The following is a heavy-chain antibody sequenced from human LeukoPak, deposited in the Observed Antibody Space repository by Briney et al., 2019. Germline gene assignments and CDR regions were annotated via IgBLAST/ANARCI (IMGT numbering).Heavy chain of an antibody. CDR3: ARDLGWLLAFDI. J-gene: IGHJ3*02. CDR1: GGPISSGSYY. D-gene: IGHD3-3*01. Sequence: SETLSLTCTVSGGPISSGSYYWSWIRQPAGKGLEWIGRIYTSGSTNYNPSPKSRVTISVDTSKNQFSLKLSSVTAADTAVYYCARDLGWLLAFDIWGQGTMVTVSS. V-gene: IGHV4-61*02. CDR2: IYTSGST.